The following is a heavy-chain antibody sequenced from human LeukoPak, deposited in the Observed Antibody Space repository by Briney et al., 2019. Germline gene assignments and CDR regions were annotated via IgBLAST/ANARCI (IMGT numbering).Heavy chain of an antibody. J-gene: IGHJ4*02. V-gene: IGHV4-34*01. Sequence: SETLSLTCAVYGGSFSGYYWSWIRQPPGKGLEWIGEINHSGSTNYNPSLKSRVTISVDTSKNQFSLKLSSVTAADTAVYYCARVSDTPMYYFDYWGQGTLVTVSS. CDR1: GGSFSGYY. CDR3: ARVSDTPMYYFDY. D-gene: IGHD5-18*01. CDR2: INHSGST.